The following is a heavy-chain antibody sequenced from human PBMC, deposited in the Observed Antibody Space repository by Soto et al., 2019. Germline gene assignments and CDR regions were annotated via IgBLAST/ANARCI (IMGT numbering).Heavy chain of an antibody. CDR3: ARAVMATVYFDY. D-gene: IGHD4-4*01. V-gene: IGHV4-30-2*01. CDR2: IYHSGST. CDR1: GGSISSGGYS. J-gene: IGHJ4*02. Sequence: PSETLSLTCAVSGGSISSGGYSWSWIRQPPGKGLEWIGYIYHSGSTYYNPSLKSRVTISVDRSKNQFSLKLRSVTAADTAVYYCARAVMATVYFDYWGQGTMVTVSS.